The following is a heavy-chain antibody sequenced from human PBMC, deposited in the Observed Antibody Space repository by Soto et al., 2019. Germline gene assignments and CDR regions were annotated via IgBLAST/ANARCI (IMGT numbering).Heavy chain of an antibody. CDR3: ARLGDTAMLSGPIDY. V-gene: IGHV1-18*01. D-gene: IGHD5-18*01. CDR2: ISAYNGNT. J-gene: IGHJ4*02. CDR1: GYTFTSYG. Sequence: QVQLVQSGAEVKKPGASVKVSCKASGYTFTSYGISWVRQAPGQGLEWMGWISAYNGNTNYAQKLQGRVTMTTDTSPSTAYMELRILRADDTAVYYCARLGDTAMLSGPIDYCGQGTLVTVSS.